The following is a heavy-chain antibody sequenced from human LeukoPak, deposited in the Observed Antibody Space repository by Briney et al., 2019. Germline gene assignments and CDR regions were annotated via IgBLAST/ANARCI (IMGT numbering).Heavy chain of an antibody. CDR3: AAGGYQLFPT. D-gene: IGHD2-2*01. V-gene: IGHV1-24*01. J-gene: IGHJ4*02. Sequence: ASVKVSCKVSGYTLTELSMHWVRQAPGKGLEWMGGFDPEDGETIYARKFQGRVSMTEDTSTDTAYMEVSSLRSEDTAVYYCAAGGYQLFPTWGQGTLVTVSS. CDR2: FDPEDGET. CDR1: GYTLTELS.